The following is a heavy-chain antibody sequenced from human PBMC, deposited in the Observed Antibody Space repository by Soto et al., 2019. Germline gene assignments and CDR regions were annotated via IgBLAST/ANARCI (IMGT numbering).Heavy chain of an antibody. CDR2: INHSGST. Sequence: SETLSLTCAVYGGSFSGYYWSWILQPPGKGLEWIGEINHSGSTNYNPSLKSRVTISVDTSKNQFSLKLSSVTAADTAVYYCARQRPELRAFDIWGQGTMVTVSS. CDR3: ARQRPELRAFDI. J-gene: IGHJ3*02. D-gene: IGHD1-7*01. CDR1: GGSFSGYY. V-gene: IGHV4-34*01.